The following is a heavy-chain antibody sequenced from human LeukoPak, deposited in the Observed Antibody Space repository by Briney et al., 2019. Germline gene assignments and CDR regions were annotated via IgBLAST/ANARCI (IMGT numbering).Heavy chain of an antibody. D-gene: IGHD1-26*01. Sequence: ASVKVSCKASGYTFTGYYMHWVRQAPGQGLEWMGWINPNSGGTNYAQKFQGRVTMTRDTSISTAYMELSRLRAEDTAVYYCARAPYRGDFDYWGQGTLVTVSS. CDR1: GYTFTGYY. V-gene: IGHV1-2*02. CDR2: INPNSGGT. CDR3: ARAPYRGDFDY. J-gene: IGHJ4*02.